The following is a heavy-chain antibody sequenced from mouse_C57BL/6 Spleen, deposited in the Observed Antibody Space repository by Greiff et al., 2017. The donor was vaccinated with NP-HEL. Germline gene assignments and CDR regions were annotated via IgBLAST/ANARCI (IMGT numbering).Heavy chain of an antibody. CDR2: INPNCGTT. CDR3: AREELFYGNRGEYYFDY. J-gene: IGHJ2*01. V-gene: IGHV1-39*01. Sequence: VQLQQSGPELVKPGASVKISCKASGYSFTDYNMNWVKQSTGKSLEWIGVINPNCGTTSYTQKFKGQATLTVDHSTSTAYMQLNSLTSEDSADYYCAREELFYGNRGEYYFDYWGQGTTLTVSS. D-gene: IGHD1-1*01. CDR1: GYSFTDYN.